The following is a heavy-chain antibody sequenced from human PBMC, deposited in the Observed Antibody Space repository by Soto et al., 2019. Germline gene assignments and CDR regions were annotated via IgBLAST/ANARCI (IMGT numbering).Heavy chain of an antibody. CDR1: GFTFSTYS. D-gene: IGHD4-4*01. Sequence: GGSLRLSCAASGFTFSTYSMHWVRQAPGKGLEWVALISYDTFNKYYADSVKGRFTVSRDNSKGTLSLQMNSLRAEDTAVYYCARKQMGSNYYFDYWGQGTLVTVSS. V-gene: IGHV3-30-3*01. J-gene: IGHJ4*02. CDR2: ISYDTFNK. CDR3: ARKQMGSNYYFDY.